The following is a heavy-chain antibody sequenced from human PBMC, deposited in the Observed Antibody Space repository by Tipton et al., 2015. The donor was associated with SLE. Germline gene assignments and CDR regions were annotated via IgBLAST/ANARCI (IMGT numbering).Heavy chain of an antibody. D-gene: IGHD3-22*01. Sequence: TLSLTCTVSGGSISTYYWNWIRQPPGKGLEWIGYIYYIGRTSYNPSPDTERTNYNPSLESRVTMSIDTSKNQFSLHLTSVTSADTAVYYCANYFYDATGYQSVDDWGQGALVTVSS. CDR2: IYYIGRTSYNPSPDTERT. J-gene: IGHJ4*02. V-gene: IGHV4-59*01. CDR1: GGSISTYY. CDR3: ANYFYDATGYQSVDD.